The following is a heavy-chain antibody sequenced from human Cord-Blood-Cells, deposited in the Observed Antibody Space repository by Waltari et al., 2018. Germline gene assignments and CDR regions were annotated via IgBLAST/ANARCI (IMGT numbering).Heavy chain of an antibody. Sequence: EVQLVETGGGLIQPGGSLRLSCAASGFTVSSNYMSWVRQAPGKGLEWVSVIYSGGSTYYADSVKGRFTISRDNSKNTLYLQMNSLRAEDTAVYYCARLAVLYSSSFTPFDYWGQGTLVTVSS. V-gene: IGHV3-53*02. CDR1: GFTVSSNY. CDR3: ARLAVLYSSSFTPFDY. D-gene: IGHD6-6*01. J-gene: IGHJ4*02. CDR2: IYSGGST.